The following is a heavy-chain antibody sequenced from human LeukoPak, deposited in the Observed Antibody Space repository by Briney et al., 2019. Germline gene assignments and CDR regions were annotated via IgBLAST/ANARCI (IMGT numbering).Heavy chain of an antibody. CDR1: GGSTSSYF. CDR2: ILYSGGT. CDR3: ARGTSAYPRGYFDL. D-gene: IGHD3-10*01. Sequence: SETLSLTCTVSGGSTSSYFWSWIRQPPGKGLEWIGYILYSGGTNYNPSLKSRVTISLDTSKNHFSLELRSVTTADTAVYYCARGTSAYPRGYFDLWGRGTLVTVSS. V-gene: IGHV4-59*01. J-gene: IGHJ2*01.